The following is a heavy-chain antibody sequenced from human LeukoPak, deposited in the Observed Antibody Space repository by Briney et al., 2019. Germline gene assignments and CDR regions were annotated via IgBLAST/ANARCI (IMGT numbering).Heavy chain of an antibody. Sequence: SETLSLTCAVYGGSFSGYYWSWIRQPPGKGLEWIGEINHSGSTNYNPSLKSRVTISVDTSKNQFSLKLSSVTAADTAVYYCARERPGYYFDYWGQGTLVTVSS. CDR1: GGSFSGYY. CDR3: ARERPGYYFDY. J-gene: IGHJ4*02. CDR2: INHSGST. V-gene: IGHV4-34*01.